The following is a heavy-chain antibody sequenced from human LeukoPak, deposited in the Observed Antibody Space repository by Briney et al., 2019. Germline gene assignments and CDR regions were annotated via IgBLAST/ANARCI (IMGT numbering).Heavy chain of an antibody. V-gene: IGHV4-30-2*01. D-gene: IGHD7-27*01. Sequence: PSQTLSLTCAVSGGSISSGGYSWSWIRQPPGKGLEWIGYIYHSGSTYYNPSLKSRVSISVDRSKNQFSLKLSSVTAADTAVYCCASFNWGSYYYGMDVWGQGTTVTVSS. CDR3: ASFNWGSYYYGMDV. CDR2: IYHSGST. CDR1: GGSISSGGYS. J-gene: IGHJ6*02.